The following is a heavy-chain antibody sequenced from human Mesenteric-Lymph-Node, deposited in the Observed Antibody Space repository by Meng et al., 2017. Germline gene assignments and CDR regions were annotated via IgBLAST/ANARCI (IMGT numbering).Heavy chain of an antibody. V-gene: IGHV4-34*01. CDR1: GGSFSGYD. Sequence: QVPLQQWGAGLLKPSETLSLTCAVYGGSFSGYDWSWIRQPPGKGLEWIGEINHSGSTNYNPSLKSRVTISVDTSKNQFSLKLSSVTAADTAVYYCARGKNKQWLVPEGLLAYWGQGTLVTVSS. D-gene: IGHD6-19*01. CDR2: INHSGST. CDR3: ARGKNKQWLVPEGLLAY. J-gene: IGHJ4*02.